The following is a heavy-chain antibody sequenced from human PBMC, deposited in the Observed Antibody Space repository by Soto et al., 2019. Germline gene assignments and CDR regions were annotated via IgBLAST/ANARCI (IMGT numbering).Heavy chain of an antibody. V-gene: IGHV4-39*01. Sequence: PSETLSLTCAVSGVSIHNSHSFWGWIRQPPGKGLEFIANVYYSGGAHYNPSFKSRVTISVDTATNQVSLRMRSVTAGDTAVYFCGRVVEGATRHTDFDSWGQGTLVTVSS. J-gene: IGHJ5*01. CDR3: GRVVEGATRHTDFDS. D-gene: IGHD2-21*01. CDR1: GVSIHNSHSF. CDR2: VYYSGGA.